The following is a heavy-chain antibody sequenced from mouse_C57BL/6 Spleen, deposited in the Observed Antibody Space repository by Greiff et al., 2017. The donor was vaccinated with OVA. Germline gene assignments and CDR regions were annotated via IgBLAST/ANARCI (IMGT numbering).Heavy chain of an antibody. D-gene: IGHD2-1*01. Sequence: QVQLQQSGAELVKPGASVKLSCKASGYTFTSYWMQWVKQRPGQGLEWIGEIDPSDSYTNYNQKFKGKATVTVDTSSSTAYMQLSSLTSEDSAVYYCARLGYGKMDYWGQGTSVTVSS. V-gene: IGHV1-50*01. CDR1: GYTFTSYW. CDR3: ARLGYGKMDY. CDR2: IDPSDSYT. J-gene: IGHJ4*01.